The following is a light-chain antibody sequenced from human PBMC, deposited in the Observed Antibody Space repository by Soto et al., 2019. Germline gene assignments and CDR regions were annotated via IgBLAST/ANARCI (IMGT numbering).Light chain of an antibody. J-gene: IGKJ3*01. CDR3: QQYGSSPIFT. V-gene: IGKV3-20*01. CDR1: QSVSSSY. CDR2: GAS. Sequence: EIVLTQSPGTLSLSPGERATLSCRASQSVSSSYLAWYQQKPGQAPRLLIDGASSRVTGIPDRFSGSGSGTDFTLTISRLEPEDFAVYYCQQYGSSPIFTFGHGTKVDI.